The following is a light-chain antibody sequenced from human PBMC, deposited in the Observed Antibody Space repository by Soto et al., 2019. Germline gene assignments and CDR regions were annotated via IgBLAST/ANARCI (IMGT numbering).Light chain of an antibody. CDR2: KAS. J-gene: IGKJ1*01. CDR3: QQYNSYPWT. V-gene: IGKV1-5*03. CDR1: QSISSW. Sequence: DVQMTQSPSTLSASVGDRVTITCRASQSISSWLAWYQQKPGKAPKLLIYKASTLESGVPSNFSGSGSGTELTLTISSLQPEDFATYYCQQYNSYPWTFGQGTKVDIK.